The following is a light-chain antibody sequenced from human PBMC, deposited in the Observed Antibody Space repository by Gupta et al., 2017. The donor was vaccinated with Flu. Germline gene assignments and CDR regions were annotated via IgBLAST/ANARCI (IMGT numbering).Light chain of an antibody. V-gene: IGKV3-20*01. CDR1: HRNNY. CDR3: QQYDGSLSFT. J-gene: IGKJ3*01. CDR2: GVF. Sequence: PGTLSLSPGDRATLSCRTSHRNNYLAWYQQRPGQPPRLLLYGVFHRASGIPDRFSGSVSGTDFTLTISRLEPEDFAVYYCQQYDGSLSFTFGPGTRVDI.